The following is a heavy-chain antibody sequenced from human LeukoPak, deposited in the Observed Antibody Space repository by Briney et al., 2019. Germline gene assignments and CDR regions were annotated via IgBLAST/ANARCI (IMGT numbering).Heavy chain of an antibody. CDR2: INPNSGGT. D-gene: IGHD3-10*01. CDR1: GYTFTGYY. V-gene: IGHV1-2*02. Sequence: ASVKVSCKASGYTFTGYYMHWVRQAPGQGLEWMGRINPNSGGTDYAQKFQGRVTMTMDTSISTAYMELSSLRSDDTAVYYCARGPPYYYGSGSYYNWFDPWGQGTLVTVSS. CDR3: ARGPPYYYGSGSYYNWFDP. J-gene: IGHJ5*02.